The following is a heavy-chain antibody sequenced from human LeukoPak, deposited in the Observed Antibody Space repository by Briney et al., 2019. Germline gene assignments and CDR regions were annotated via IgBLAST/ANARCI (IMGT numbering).Heavy chain of an antibody. CDR1: GYSFTDYY. V-gene: IGHV1-2*02. CDR3: AGGPLSYGNYYYYMDV. CDR2: INPNSGGT. Sequence: ASVKVSCKASGYSFTDYYMHWVRQAPGQGLEWMGWINPNSGGTDYAQKFQGRVTMTRDTSINTAYMELRSLRSDDTAVYYCAGGPLSYGNYYYYMDVWGKGTTVTVSS. J-gene: IGHJ6*03. D-gene: IGHD3-16*01.